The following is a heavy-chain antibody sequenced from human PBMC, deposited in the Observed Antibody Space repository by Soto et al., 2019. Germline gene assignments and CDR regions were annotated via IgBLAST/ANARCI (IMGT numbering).Heavy chain of an antibody. Sequence: ASVKVSCKASGYTFTSYGISWVRQAPGQGLEWMGWISAYNGNTNYAQKLQGRVTMTTDTSTSTAYMEQRSLRSDDTAVYYCARVSVLGYFAGPSRYYGMDVWGQGTTVTVSS. D-gene: IGHD3-9*01. CDR2: ISAYNGNT. CDR3: ARVSVLGYFAGPSRYYGMDV. J-gene: IGHJ6*02. V-gene: IGHV1-18*01. CDR1: GYTFTSYG.